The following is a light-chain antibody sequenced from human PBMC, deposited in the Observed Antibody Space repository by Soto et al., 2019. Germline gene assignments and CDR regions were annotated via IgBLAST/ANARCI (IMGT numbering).Light chain of an antibody. J-gene: IGLJ3*02. CDR2: DIS. V-gene: IGLV2-14*03. Sequence: QSALTQPASVSGSPGQSITISCTGTSSDVGGYNYVSWYQQHPGKVPKLMIYDISNRPSGVSYRFSGSKSGNTASLTISGLQAEDEADYYCSSYTRSTTLVFGGVTKLTVL. CDR3: SSYTRSTTLV. CDR1: SSDVGGYNY.